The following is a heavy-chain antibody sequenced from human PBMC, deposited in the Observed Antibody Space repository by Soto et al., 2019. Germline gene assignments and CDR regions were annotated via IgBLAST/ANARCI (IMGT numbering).Heavy chain of an antibody. CDR2: ISYDGSNK. Sequence: PGGSLRLSCAASGFTFSSYAMHWVRQAPGKGLEWVAVISYDGSNKYYADSVKGRFTISRDNSKNTLYLQMNSLRAEDTAVYYCARAIAVAGTNYYYGMDVWGQGTTVTVSS. D-gene: IGHD6-19*01. J-gene: IGHJ6*02. CDR1: GFTFSSYA. V-gene: IGHV3-30-3*01. CDR3: ARAIAVAGTNYYYGMDV.